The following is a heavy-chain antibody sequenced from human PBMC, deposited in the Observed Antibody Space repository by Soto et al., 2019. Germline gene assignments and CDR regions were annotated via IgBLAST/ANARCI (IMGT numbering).Heavy chain of an antibody. J-gene: IGHJ4*02. V-gene: IGHV1-2*04. CDR2: INPNSGGT. CDR1: GYTFTGYY. CDR3: ALIIAVAGTSGSFDY. Sequence: ASVKVSCKASGYTFTGYYMHWVRQAPGQGLEWMGWINPNSGGTNYAQKFQGWVTMTRDTSISTAYMELSRLRSDDTAVYYCALIIAVAGTSGSFDYWGQGTLVTVSS. D-gene: IGHD6-19*01.